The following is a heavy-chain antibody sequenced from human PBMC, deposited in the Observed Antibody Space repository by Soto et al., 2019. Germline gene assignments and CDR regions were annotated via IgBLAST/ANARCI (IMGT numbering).Heavy chain of an antibody. J-gene: IGHJ6*02. CDR2: ISPNSGGT. CDR3: ARDLGQAYCSSTSCYPFYYYYGMDV. D-gene: IGHD2-2*01. Sequence: ASVKVSCKASGYTFTGYYMHWVRQAPGQGLEWMGWISPNSGGTNYAQKFQGRVTMTRDTSISTAYMELSRLRSDDTAAYYCARDLGQAYCSSTSCYPFYYYYGMDVWGQGTTVTVSS. V-gene: IGHV1-2*02. CDR1: GYTFTGYY.